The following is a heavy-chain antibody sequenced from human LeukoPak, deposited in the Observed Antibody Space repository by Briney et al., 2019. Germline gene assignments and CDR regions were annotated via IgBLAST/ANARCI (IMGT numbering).Heavy chain of an antibody. V-gene: IGHV3-7*04. J-gene: IGHJ4*02. D-gene: IGHD5-24*01. CDR2: IKQDGSKR. Sequence: GGSLRLSCVASGFPFSSYWMTWVRQAPGKGLEWVANIKQDGSKRSYMDSVKGRFTISRDNAKNSLYLQMNSLRAEDTAIYYCTRVGYIDEGIDYWGQGTLVTVSS. CDR3: TRVGYIDEGIDY. CDR1: GFPFSSYW.